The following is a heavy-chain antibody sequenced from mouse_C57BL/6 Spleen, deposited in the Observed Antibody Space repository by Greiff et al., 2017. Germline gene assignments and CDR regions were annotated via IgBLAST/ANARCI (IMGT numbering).Heavy chain of an antibody. Sequence: QVQLQQSGPELVKPGASVKISCKASGYAFSSSWMNWVKQRPGKGLEWIGRIYPGDGDTNYNGKFKGKATLTADKSSSTAYMQLISLTSEDSAVYFCARGYGSSYYAMDYWGQGTSVTVSS. CDR3: ARGYGSSYYAMDY. V-gene: IGHV1-82*01. J-gene: IGHJ4*01. CDR1: GYAFSSSW. CDR2: IYPGDGDT. D-gene: IGHD1-1*01.